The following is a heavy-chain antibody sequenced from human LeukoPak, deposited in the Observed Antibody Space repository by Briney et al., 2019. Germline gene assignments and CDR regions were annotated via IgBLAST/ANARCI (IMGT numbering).Heavy chain of an antibody. CDR3: ARRYYDSSGYYYVLDV. CDR1: GGSISSYY. CDR2: IYYSGST. D-gene: IGHD3-22*01. V-gene: IGHV4-59*08. J-gene: IGHJ6*02. Sequence: SETLSLTCTVSGGSISSYYRSWIRQPAGKGLEWIGYIYYSGSTNYNPSLKSRVTISVDTSKNQFSLKLSSVTAADTAVYYCARRYYDSSGYYYVLDVWGQGTTVTVSS.